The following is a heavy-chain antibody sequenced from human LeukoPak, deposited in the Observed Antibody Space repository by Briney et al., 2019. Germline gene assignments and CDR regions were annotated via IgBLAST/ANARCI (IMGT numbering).Heavy chain of an antibody. Sequence: PGGSLRLSCAASGFTFSSYWMSWVRQAPGKGLEWVANIKQDGSEKYYVDSVKGRFTISRDNAKNTLHLQMNSLRAEDTAVYYCTKFSRGYYDSAMDIWGQGTMVTVSS. CDR3: TKFSRGYYDSAMDI. CDR2: IKQDGSEK. V-gene: IGHV3-7*03. D-gene: IGHD3-16*01. J-gene: IGHJ3*02. CDR1: GFTFSSYW.